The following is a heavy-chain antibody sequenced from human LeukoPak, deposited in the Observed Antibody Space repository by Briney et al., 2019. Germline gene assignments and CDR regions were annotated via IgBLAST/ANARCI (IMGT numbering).Heavy chain of an antibody. V-gene: IGHV4-38-2*01. D-gene: IGHD3-22*01. CDR3: ARHSGYYDSSGYYPHWYFDL. Sequence: SETLSLTCAVSGYSISSGYYWGWIRQPPGKGLEWIGSIYHSGNTYYNPSLKSRVTISVDMSKNQFSLKLSSVTAADTAVYYCARHSGYYDSSGYYPHWYFDLWGRGTLVTVSS. CDR1: GYSISSGYY. CDR2: IYHSGNT. J-gene: IGHJ2*01.